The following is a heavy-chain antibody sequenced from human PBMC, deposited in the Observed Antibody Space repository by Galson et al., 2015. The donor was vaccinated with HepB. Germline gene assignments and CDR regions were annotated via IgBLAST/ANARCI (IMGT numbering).Heavy chain of an antibody. V-gene: IGHV3-66*01. CDR3: ARSQIRYFDWTFDY. J-gene: IGHJ4*02. CDR2: IYSGGST. CDR1: GFTVSSNY. D-gene: IGHD3-9*01. Sequence: SLRLSCAASGFTVSSNYMSWVRQAPGKGLEWVSVIYSGGSTYYADSVKGRFTISRDDSKNTLYLQMNSLRAEDTAVYYCARSQIRYFDWTFDYWGQGTLVTVSS.